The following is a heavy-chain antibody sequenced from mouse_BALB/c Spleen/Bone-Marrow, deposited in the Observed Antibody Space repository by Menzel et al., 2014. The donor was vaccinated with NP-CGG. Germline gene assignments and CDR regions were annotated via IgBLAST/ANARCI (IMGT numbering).Heavy chain of an antibody. V-gene: IGHV2-6-7*01. D-gene: IGHD2-10*02. CDR2: IWGDGTT. CDR3: AREKYGNYYAMGY. Sequence: VHLVESGPGLVAPSQSLSITCTVSGFSLTDYGINWVRQPPGKGLEWLGMIWGDGTTDYNSALRSSLSINKDNSRSQIFLKMNSRQTDDTARYYCAREKYGNYYAMGYWGQGTSVTVSS. J-gene: IGHJ4*01. CDR1: GFSLTDYG.